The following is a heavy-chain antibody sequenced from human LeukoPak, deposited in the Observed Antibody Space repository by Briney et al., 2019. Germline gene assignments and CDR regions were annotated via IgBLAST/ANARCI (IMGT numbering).Heavy chain of an antibody. J-gene: IGHJ6*03. CDR2: IYTSGST. D-gene: IGHD3-16*01. CDR1: GGSISSGSYY. V-gene: IGHV4-61*02. Sequence: PSETPSLTCTVSGGSISSGSYYWSWIRQPAGKGLEWIGRIYTSGSTNYNPSLKSRVTISVDTSKNQFSLKLSSVTAADTAVYYCARTGGGYYYYMDVWGKGTTVTVSS. CDR3: ARTGGGYYYYMDV.